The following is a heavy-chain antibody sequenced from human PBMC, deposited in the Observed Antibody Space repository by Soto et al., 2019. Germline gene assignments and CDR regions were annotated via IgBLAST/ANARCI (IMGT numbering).Heavy chain of an antibody. CDR1: GFTFTNAW. D-gene: IGHD3-10*01. CDR3: TTEAMVRGVPDAFDI. J-gene: IGHJ3*02. CDR2: IKSKTDGETT. Sequence: GGSLRLSCAASGFTFTNAWMSWVRQAPGKGLEWVGRIKSKTDGETTDYGAPVKGRFTVSRDDSKNTLYLQMNSLKTEDTAVYFCTTEAMVRGVPDAFDIWGQGTMVTVSS. V-gene: IGHV3-15*01.